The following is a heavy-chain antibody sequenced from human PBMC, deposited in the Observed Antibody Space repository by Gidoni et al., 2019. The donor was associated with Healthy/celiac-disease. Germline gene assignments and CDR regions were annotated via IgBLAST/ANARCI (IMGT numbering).Heavy chain of an antibody. CDR2: IYYSGST. J-gene: IGHJ5*02. CDR1: GGSISSYY. V-gene: IGHV4-59*08. Sequence: QVQLQESGPGLVKPSETLSLTCTVSGGSISSYYWSWIRQPPGKGLEWIGYIYYSGSTNYTPSLKSRVTISVDTSKNQFSLKLSSVTAADTAVYYCARLGYGDSWFDPWGQGTLVTVSS. CDR3: ARLGYGDSWFDP. D-gene: IGHD4-17*01.